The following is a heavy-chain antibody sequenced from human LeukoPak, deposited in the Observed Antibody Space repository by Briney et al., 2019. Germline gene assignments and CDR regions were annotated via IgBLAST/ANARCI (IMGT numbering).Heavy chain of an antibody. D-gene: IGHD2-2*02. J-gene: IGHJ4*02. CDR3: ARDSGYCSSTSCNI. CDR2: IYTSGST. V-gene: IGHV4-61*02. CDR1: GGSTSSGSYY. Sequence: SQTLSLTCTVSGGSTSSGSYYWSWIRQPAGKGLEWIGRIYTSGSTHYNPSLKSRVTISVDTSKNQFYLKLSTVTAADTAVYYCARDSGYCSSTSCNIWGQGTLVTVSS.